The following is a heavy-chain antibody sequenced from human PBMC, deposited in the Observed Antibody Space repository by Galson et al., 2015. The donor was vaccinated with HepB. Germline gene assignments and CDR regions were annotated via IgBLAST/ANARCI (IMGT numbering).Heavy chain of an antibody. D-gene: IGHD6-6*01. Sequence: SLRLSCAASGFTFSSYEMNWVRQAPGKGLEWVSYISSSSNTKYYADSVKGRFSISRDNAENSLYLQMSSLRAEETAVYYCARERSSSLGLDYWCQGTPVTVTS. J-gene: IGHJ4*02. CDR1: GFTFSSYE. V-gene: IGHV3-48*03. CDR3: ARERSSSLGLDY. CDR2: ISSSSNTK.